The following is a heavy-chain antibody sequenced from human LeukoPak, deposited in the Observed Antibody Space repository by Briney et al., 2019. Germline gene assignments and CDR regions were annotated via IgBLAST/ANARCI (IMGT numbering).Heavy chain of an antibody. D-gene: IGHD1-26*01. CDR2: ISGSGSRT. CDR1: RFTFINYA. Sequence: SGGSLRLSCAASRFTFINYAKSWVRQAPGKGLEWVSAISGSGSRTYYADSVKGRFTISRDNSNNTLYLQMNSLRVEDTAVYYCAKAGGATYYYYYHMDVWGKGTTVTVSS. V-gene: IGHV3-23*01. J-gene: IGHJ6*03. CDR3: AKAGGATYYYYYHMDV.